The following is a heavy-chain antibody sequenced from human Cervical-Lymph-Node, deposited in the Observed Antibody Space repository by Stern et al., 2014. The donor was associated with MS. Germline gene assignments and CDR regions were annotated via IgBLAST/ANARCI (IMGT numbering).Heavy chain of an antibody. Sequence: QITLKESGPALVKPTQTLTLTCTFSGFSLSTSGMRVSWIRQPPGKALEWLARIDWNEEKFYSTSLKTRLTISKDTSKNQVVLTMTNMDLLDTATYYCARVSWSKIDFWGQGTLVTVSS. CDR3: ARVSWSKIDF. CDR2: IDWNEEK. D-gene: IGHD3-3*01. J-gene: IGHJ4*02. CDR1: GFSLSTSGMR. V-gene: IGHV2-70*04.